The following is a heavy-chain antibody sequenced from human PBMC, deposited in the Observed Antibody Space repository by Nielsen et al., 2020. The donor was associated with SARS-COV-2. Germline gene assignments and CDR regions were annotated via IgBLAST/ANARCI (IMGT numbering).Heavy chain of an antibody. CDR2: IYYSGST. CDR1: GGSISSSSYY. CDR3: PNHFWSGAGV. Sequence: SETLSLTCTVSGGSISSSSYYWGWIRQPPGKGLESIGSIYYSGSTYYNPSLKSRVTISVDTSKNQFSLKLSSVTAADTAVYYCPNHFWSGAGVWGQGTTVTVSS. D-gene: IGHD3-3*02. J-gene: IGHJ6*02. V-gene: IGHV4-39*01.